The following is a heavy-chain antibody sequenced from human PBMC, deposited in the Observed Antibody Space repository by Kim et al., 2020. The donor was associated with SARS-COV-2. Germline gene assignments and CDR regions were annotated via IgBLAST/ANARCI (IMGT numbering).Heavy chain of an antibody. D-gene: IGHD3-22*01. CDR3: TRARPLTMIVVVPDY. J-gene: IGHJ4*02. CDR2: IRSKAYGGTT. CDR1: GFTFGDYA. V-gene: IGHV3-49*04. Sequence: GGSLRLSCTASGFTFGDYAMSWVRQAPGKGLEWVGFIRSKAYGGTTEYAASVKGRFTISRDDSKSIAYLQMNSLKTEDTAVYYCTRARPLTMIVVVPDYWGQGTLVTVSS.